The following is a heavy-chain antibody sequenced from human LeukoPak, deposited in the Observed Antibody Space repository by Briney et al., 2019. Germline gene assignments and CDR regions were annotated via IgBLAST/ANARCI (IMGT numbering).Heavy chain of an antibody. J-gene: IGHJ4*02. V-gene: IGHV3-48*01. CDR1: GFTFSDSS. D-gene: IGHD5-18*01. CDR2: ISSSSTTI. Sequence: GGSLRLSCTASGFTFSDSSMNWVRQAPGKGLEWLSYISSSSTTIYYADSVKGRFTISRDAAKNSLYLQMNSLRAEDTAVYYCARNLNTADDYWGQGILVTVSS. CDR3: ARNLNTADDY.